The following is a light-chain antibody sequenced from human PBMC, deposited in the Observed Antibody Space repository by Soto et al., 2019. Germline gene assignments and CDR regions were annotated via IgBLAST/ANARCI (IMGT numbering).Light chain of an antibody. CDR1: QNIRSY. Sequence: DIQMTQSPSSLSASVGDRVTITCRASQNIRSYLNWYQQKPGKAPQLLIYATSSLQTGVPSRFGASGSGTDISLVISDLQPEDSATYDCQQGYSSRWTSGRGTKVEI. CDR2: ATS. CDR3: QQGYSSRWT. V-gene: IGKV1-39*01. J-gene: IGKJ1*01.